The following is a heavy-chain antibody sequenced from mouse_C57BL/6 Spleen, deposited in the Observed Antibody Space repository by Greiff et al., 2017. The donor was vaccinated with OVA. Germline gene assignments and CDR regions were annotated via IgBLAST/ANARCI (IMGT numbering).Heavy chain of an antibody. CDR1: GFNIKDYY. V-gene: IGHV14-2*01. CDR3: ALTTVVADWYFDV. D-gene: IGHD1-1*01. Sequence: VQLQQSGAELVKPGASVKLSCTASGFNIKDYYMHWVKQRTEQGLEWIGRIDPEDGETKYAPKFQGKATITADASSNTAYLQLSSLTSEDTAVYYCALTTVVADWYFDVWGTGTTVTVSS. CDR2: IDPEDGET. J-gene: IGHJ1*03.